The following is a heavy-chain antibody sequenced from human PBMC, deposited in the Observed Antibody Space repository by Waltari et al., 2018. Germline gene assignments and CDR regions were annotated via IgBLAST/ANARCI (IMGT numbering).Heavy chain of an antibody. Sequence: EVQLMETGGGLIQPGGSLRVSCAASGFTVTDYHMAWVRQISGKGLEWVSSLHNGVDTYYADSVKGRFTGFSDNSKNTVLLQMNSLRAEDTAFYYCARIRPTTTSGWVPFDYWGQGTLVTVS. D-gene: IGHD6-19*01. CDR3: ARIRPTTTSGWVPFDY. CDR2: LHNGVDT. J-gene: IGHJ4*02. CDR1: GFTVTDYH. V-gene: IGHV3-53*02.